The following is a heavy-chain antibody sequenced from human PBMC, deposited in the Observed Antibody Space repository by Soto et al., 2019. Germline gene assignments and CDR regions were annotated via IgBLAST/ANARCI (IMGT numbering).Heavy chain of an antibody. Sequence: EVQLVESGGDLVQPGGSLRLSCAASGFTFSSYWMSWVRQAPGKGLEWVAKIKQDGSEKYYVDSVMGRFTISRDNAKNSLYLQMNSLRAEDTAVYYCARGGVAVHYYYYYGMDVWGQGTTVTVSS. CDR2: IKQDGSEK. J-gene: IGHJ6*02. D-gene: IGHD2-8*02. CDR3: ARGGVAVHYYYYYGMDV. V-gene: IGHV3-7*05. CDR1: GFTFSSYW.